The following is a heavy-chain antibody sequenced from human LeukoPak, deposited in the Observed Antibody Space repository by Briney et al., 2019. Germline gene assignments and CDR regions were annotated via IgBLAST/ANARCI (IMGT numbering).Heavy chain of an antibody. J-gene: IGHJ5*02. CDR1: GFTFSSYA. V-gene: IGHV3-23*01. D-gene: IGHD3-22*01. CDR3: AKDRDYFYYDSSGFPRTFDP. CDR2: ISGRGDKI. Sequence: PGGSLRLSCAASGFTFSSYAMSWVRQTPGKGLEWVSAISGRGDKIYYADSVKGRFIISRDNSKNVLNLQMNNLRAEDTAVYYCAKDRDYFYYDSSGFPRTFDPWGQGTLVTVSS.